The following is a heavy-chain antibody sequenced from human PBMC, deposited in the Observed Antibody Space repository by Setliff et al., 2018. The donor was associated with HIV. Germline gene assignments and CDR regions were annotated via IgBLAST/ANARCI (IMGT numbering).Heavy chain of an antibody. V-gene: IGHV3-23*05. D-gene: IGHD1-1*01. CDR3: AKVDDGQCNTFNCRDFDY. CDR1: GLTLSTYS. J-gene: IGHJ4*02. Sequence: GGSLRLSCAASGLTLSTYSMSWVRQAPGRGLEWVSAIDPTGTYTYYADAVKGRFTISRDNFRNTLSLQMNSLTAEDSAIYYCAKVDDGQCNTFNCRDFDYWGRGTLVTVSS. CDR2: IDPTGTYT.